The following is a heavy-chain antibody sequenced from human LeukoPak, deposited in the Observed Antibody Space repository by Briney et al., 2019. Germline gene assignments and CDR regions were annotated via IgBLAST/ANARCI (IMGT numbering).Heavy chain of an antibody. V-gene: IGHV1-18*01. D-gene: IGHD3-10*01. Sequence: ASVTVSCKASGYTFTSYGISWVRQAPGQGLEWMGWISAYNGNTNYAQKLQGRVTMTTDTSTSTAYMELRSLRSDDTAVYYCARVQLPMVRGVIDYYCYYMDVWGKGTTVTVSS. CDR2: ISAYNGNT. J-gene: IGHJ6*03. CDR3: ARVQLPMVRGVIDYYCYYMDV. CDR1: GYTFTSYG.